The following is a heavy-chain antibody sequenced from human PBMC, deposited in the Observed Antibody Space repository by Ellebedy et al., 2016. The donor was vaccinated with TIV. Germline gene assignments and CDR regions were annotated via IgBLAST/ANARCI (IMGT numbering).Heavy chain of an antibody. Sequence: MPSETLSLTCTVSGGSSSSYYWSWIRQTPGQGLEWIGYSYYSGSTNYNPSLKSRVTISVDTSMNQFSLKLSSVTAADTAVYYFATYSMGRLDYWGQGTLVTVSS. CDR2: SYYSGST. D-gene: IGHD4-11*01. CDR1: GGSSSSYY. V-gene: IGHV4-59*12. J-gene: IGHJ4*02. CDR3: ATYSMGRLDY.